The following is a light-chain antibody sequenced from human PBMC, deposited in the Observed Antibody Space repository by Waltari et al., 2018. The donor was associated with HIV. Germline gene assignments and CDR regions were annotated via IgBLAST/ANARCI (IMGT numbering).Light chain of an antibody. CDR2: NTD. Sequence: QTLVTQEPSFSVSPGGTITLTCGLSSRSVARAYYPSWYQQTTGQPPRTLIYNTDTRSSGVPVRFSGSIVGNKAALTITGAQSEDESGYYCLLYMASGRVFGGGTRLTVL. CDR3: LLYMASGRV. J-gene: IGLJ3*02. CDR1: SRSVARAYY. V-gene: IGLV8-61*01.